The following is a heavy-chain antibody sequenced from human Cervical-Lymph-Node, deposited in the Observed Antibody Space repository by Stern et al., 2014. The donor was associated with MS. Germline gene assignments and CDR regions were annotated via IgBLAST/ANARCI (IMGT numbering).Heavy chain of an antibody. CDR1: GFSLDSGGMS. CDR2: LGWDGDK. V-gene: IGHV2-70*11. CDR3: GRTPRSYNDDTGNLALWGSDALDI. D-gene: IGHD3-22*01. Sequence: ESGPALVKPTQTLALTCTFSGFSLDSGGMSVSWIRQSPGKALEWLARLGWDGDKYSTPSLRPRLSISKDTSKNQVVLRMTNMDPVDTATYYCGRTPRSYNDDTGNLALWGSDALDIWGQGTMVTVS. J-gene: IGHJ3*02.